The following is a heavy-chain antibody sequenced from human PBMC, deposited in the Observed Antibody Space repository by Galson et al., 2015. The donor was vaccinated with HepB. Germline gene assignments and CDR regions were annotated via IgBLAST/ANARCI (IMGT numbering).Heavy chain of an antibody. Sequence: SLRLSCAASGFTFSGYGMHWVRQAPGKGLEWVAVIWPDGSNKNYAENVKGRFTISRDNSKNTLYLQMSSLRAEDTAVYYCARDPARILAVPAATYSNDFDIWGQGTMVTVSS. CDR1: GFTFSGYG. J-gene: IGHJ3*02. CDR2: IWPDGSNK. D-gene: IGHD2-2*01. CDR3: ARDPARILAVPAATYSNDFDI. V-gene: IGHV3-33*01.